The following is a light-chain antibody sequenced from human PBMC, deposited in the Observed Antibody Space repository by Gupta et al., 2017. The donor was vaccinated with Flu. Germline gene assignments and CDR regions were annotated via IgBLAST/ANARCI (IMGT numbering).Light chain of an antibody. V-gene: IGKV1-5*03. J-gene: IGKJ1*01. CDR3: QQYYSYSWR. Sequence: IQMTQCPSTLSASVGDRVTITCRASQSISSWFGWYQQKPGKAPKLLIYKASSFESGVPLRFSGSGSGTEFTLTISSLQPDDFATYYCQQYYSYSWRFGQGTKVEIK. CDR1: QSISSW. CDR2: KAS.